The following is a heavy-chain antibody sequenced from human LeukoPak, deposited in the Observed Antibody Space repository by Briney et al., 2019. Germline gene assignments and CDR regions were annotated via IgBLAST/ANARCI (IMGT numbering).Heavy chain of an antibody. Sequence: GGSLRLSCAVSGFTFRNYWMSWVRQAPGKGLEWVANIKQDGSEKNYVDSVKGRFTISRDNAKNSLYLQMNSLRVEDTAVYYCARLEQWLTPYWGQGTLVTVAS. CDR2: IKQDGSEK. CDR1: GFTFRNYW. J-gene: IGHJ4*02. CDR3: ARLEQWLTPY. D-gene: IGHD6-19*01. V-gene: IGHV3-7*01.